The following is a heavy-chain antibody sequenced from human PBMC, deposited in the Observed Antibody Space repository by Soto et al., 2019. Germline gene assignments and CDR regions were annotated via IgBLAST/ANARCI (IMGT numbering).Heavy chain of an antibody. D-gene: IGHD3-10*01. J-gene: IGHJ4*02. V-gene: IGHV3-23*01. CDR1: GFSFGSYA. Sequence: GGSLRLSCAASGFSFGSYALSWVRQAPGKGLEWVSTISGSDGKTFYADAVKGRFSISRDTSQNTLYLQMNSLRADDTAIYYCAMWSYIVYWGQGTVVTVSS. CDR3: AMWSYIVY. CDR2: ISGSDGKT.